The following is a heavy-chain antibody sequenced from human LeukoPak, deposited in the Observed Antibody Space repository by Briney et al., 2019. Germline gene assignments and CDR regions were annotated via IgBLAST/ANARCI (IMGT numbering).Heavy chain of an antibody. V-gene: IGHV1-2*02. CDR1: GYSFTGYH. D-gene: IGHD3-9*01. Sequence: ASVKVSCKASGYSFTGYHFHWVRQAPGQGLEWMGWINPNSGGANYAQKFQGRVTMTRDTSISTAYMELSRLRSDDTAVYYSAVGVTGYKNFDYWSQGTLVTVSS. CDR2: INPNSGGA. CDR3: AVGVTGYKNFDY. J-gene: IGHJ4*02.